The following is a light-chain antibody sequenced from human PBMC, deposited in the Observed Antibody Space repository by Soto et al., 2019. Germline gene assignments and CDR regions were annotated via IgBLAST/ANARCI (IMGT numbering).Light chain of an antibody. Sequence: DIQMTQSPATLAASVGDRVSLTCRASQSIDTWLAWYQQKPGKAPNLLIYKASRLESGVPSRFSGSGSGTEFTLTISSLQPEDFATYYCQQYNSYSWTFGQGTKVVIK. CDR2: KAS. CDR3: QQYNSYSWT. V-gene: IGKV1-5*03. CDR1: QSIDTW. J-gene: IGKJ1*01.